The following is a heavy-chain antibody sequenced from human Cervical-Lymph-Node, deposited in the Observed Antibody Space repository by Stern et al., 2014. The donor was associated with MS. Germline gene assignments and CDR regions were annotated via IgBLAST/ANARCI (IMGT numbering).Heavy chain of an antibody. CDR3: AREGATNDLFAFDF. V-gene: IGHV3-21*06. D-gene: IGHD2-8*01. CDR1: GFTFRDYR. Sequence: EVQLVESGGGLVKPGGALRLSCTASGFTFRDYRMNWVRQAPGKGLEWVSSISSGSSDRFHADSVRGRFTISRDNGKNSLFLEMNSLRAEDTAVYYCAREGATNDLFAFDFWGRGTTVIVSS. J-gene: IGHJ3*01. CDR2: ISSGSSDR.